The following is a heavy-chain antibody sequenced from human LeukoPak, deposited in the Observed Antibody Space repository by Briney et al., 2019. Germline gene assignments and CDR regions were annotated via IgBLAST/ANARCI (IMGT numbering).Heavy chain of an antibody. J-gene: IGHJ4*02. D-gene: IGHD2-2*01. CDR3: AKHCSSTSCIDY. CDR2: INSDGSST. Sequence: PGGSLRLSCAASGFTFSSYWMHWVRQAPGKGLVWVSRINSDGSSTSYADSVKGRFTISRDNAKNTLYLQMNSLRAEDTAVYYCAKHCSSTSCIDYWGQGTLVTVSS. V-gene: IGHV3-74*01. CDR1: GFTFSSYW.